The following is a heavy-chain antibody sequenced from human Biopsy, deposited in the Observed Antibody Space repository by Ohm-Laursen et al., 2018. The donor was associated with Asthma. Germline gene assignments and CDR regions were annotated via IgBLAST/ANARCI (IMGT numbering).Heavy chain of an antibody. J-gene: IGHJ4*02. CDR3: ARGDSSNWSHYYFDY. CDR1: GFAVSRDH. CDR2: IYSGGTS. Sequence: SLRLSCAASGFAVSRDHMFWVRQAPGKGLEWVSVIYSGGTSHTADSVRGRFTIPRDYSKNTLYLQMPSLRAEDTAVYYCARGDSSNWSHYYFDYWGQGTLVTVSS. D-gene: IGHD3-22*01. V-gene: IGHV3-53*01.